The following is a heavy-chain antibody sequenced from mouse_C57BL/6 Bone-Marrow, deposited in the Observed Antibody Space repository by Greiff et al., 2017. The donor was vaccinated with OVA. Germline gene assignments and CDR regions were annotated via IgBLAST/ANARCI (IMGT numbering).Heavy chain of an antibody. D-gene: IGHD2-2*01. J-gene: IGHJ4*01. CDR3: TRSHYYGYDAPYYAMDY. CDR1: GYTFTDYE. V-gene: IGHV1-15*01. Sequence: VKLMESGAELVRPGASVTLSCKASGYTFTDYEMHWVKQTPVHGLEWIGAIDPETGGTAYNQKFKGKAILTADKSSSTAYMELRSLTSEDSAVYYCTRSHYYGYDAPYYAMDYWGQGTSVTVSS. CDR2: IDPETGGT.